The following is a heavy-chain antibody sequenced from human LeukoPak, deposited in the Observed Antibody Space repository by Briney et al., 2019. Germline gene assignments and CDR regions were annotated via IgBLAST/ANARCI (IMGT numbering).Heavy chain of an antibody. Sequence: GGSLRLSCAASGFTFSSYSMNWVRQAPGKGLEWVSSISSSSSYIYYADSVKGRFTISRDNAKISLYLQMNSLRAEDTAVYYCARDRAGGTEESNAFDIWGQGTMVTVSS. J-gene: IGHJ3*02. D-gene: IGHD1/OR15-1a*01. CDR1: GFTFSSYS. CDR3: ARDRAGGTEESNAFDI. CDR2: ISSSSSYI. V-gene: IGHV3-21*01.